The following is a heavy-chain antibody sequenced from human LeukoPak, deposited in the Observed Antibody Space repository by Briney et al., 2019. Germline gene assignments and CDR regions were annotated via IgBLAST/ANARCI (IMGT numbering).Heavy chain of an antibody. CDR3: AKVGPPDPGFDY. J-gene: IGHJ4*02. Sequence: PGGSLRLSCAASGFTFSSYSMNWVRQAPGKGLEWVSSISGSSSYIYYADSVKGRFTISRDNSKNTLYLQMNSLRAEDTAVYYCAKVGPPDPGFDYWGQGTLVTVSS. V-gene: IGHV3-21*04. D-gene: IGHD1-1*01. CDR2: ISGSSSYI. CDR1: GFTFSSYS.